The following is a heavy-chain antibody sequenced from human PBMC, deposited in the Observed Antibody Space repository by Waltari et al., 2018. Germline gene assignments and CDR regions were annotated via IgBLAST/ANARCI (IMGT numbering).Heavy chain of an antibody. J-gene: IGHJ4*02. Sequence: QVHLVESGGGVVQPGGSLRLSCVASVFPFGRCAMHWFRQAPGKGLEWVAFVSIDGGTKYDTDSVRGRFTISRDNSENTLYLQMNSLRPDDTAVYYCARHMLALGDGDSWGQGILVTVSS. CDR3: ARHMLALGDGDS. V-gene: IGHV3-30*02. CDR1: VFPFGRCA. CDR2: VSIDGGTK. D-gene: IGHD1-26*01.